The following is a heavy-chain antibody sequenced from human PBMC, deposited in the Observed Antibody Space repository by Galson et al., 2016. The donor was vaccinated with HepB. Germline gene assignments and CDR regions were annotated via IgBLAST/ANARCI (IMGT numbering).Heavy chain of an antibody. D-gene: IGHD3-10*01. Sequence: SLRLSCAASGFTFSDYYMSWIRQAPGKGLEWVSYISTSGSYTNYADSVRGRFTISRDNAKKSLFLQMNNLRVEDTAVYYCARDPYYFGSGNYEPDYWGQGTLVTVSS. CDR2: ISTSGSYT. CDR1: GFTFSDYY. J-gene: IGHJ4*02. CDR3: ARDPYYFGSGNYEPDY. V-gene: IGHV3-11*06.